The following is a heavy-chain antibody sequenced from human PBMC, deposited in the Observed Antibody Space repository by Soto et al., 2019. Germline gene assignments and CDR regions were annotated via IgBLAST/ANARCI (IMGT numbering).Heavy chain of an antibody. Sequence: SETLSLTCTVSGGSISPYFWSWIRQPPGKGLEWIGYIFYSGSTNYNPSLTSRVTISVDTSKNQFSRKLSSVTAADTAVYYCARGRYYGSGTPIKYFDLWGRGTLVTVSS. CDR3: ARGRYYGSGTPIKYFDL. V-gene: IGHV4-59*01. D-gene: IGHD3-10*01. CDR2: IFYSGST. CDR1: GGSISPYF. J-gene: IGHJ2*01.